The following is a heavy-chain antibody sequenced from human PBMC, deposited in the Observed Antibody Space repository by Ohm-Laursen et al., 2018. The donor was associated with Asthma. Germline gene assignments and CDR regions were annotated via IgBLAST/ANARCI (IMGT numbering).Heavy chain of an antibody. J-gene: IGHJ4*02. CDR3: AKDLYSGSY. Sequence: SLRLSCAASGFTFSSYGMHWVRQAPGKGLEWVAVISYDGSNKNYADSVKGRFTISRDNSKNTLYLQMNSLRAEDTAVYYCAKDLYSGSYWGQGTLVTVSS. CDR1: GFTFSSYG. V-gene: IGHV3-30*18. CDR2: ISYDGSNK. D-gene: IGHD1-26*01.